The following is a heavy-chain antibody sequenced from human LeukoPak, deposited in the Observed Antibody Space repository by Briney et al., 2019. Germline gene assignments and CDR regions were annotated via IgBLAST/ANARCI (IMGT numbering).Heavy chain of an antibody. CDR1: GFTFDDYA. J-gene: IGHJ4*02. D-gene: IGHD3-22*01. CDR2: ISWNSGSI. Sequence: GGSLRLSCAASGFTFDDYAMHWVRQAPGKGLEGVSGISWNSGSIGYADSVKGRFTISRDNAKNSLYLQMNSLRAEDTALYYCAKDILDASPNYYDSSGYDYWGQGTLVTVSS. CDR3: AKDILDASPNYYDSSGYDY. V-gene: IGHV3-9*01.